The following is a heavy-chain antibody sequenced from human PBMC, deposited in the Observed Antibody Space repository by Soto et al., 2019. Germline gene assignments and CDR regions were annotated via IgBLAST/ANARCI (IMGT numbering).Heavy chain of an antibody. Sequence: QVQLVQSGGGVVQPGRSLRLPCEASGFTFSSYSMNWVRQTPGKGLEWVAVVSYDGNRKYYADSVKGRFTISRDNAKNTLYLQMDNLRIEDKAVYYCARGLVVTAKGWFDLWGQGTLVTVSP. V-gene: IGHV3-30-3*01. J-gene: IGHJ5*02. CDR3: ARGLVVTAKGWFDL. CDR1: GFTFSSYS. D-gene: IGHD2-21*02. CDR2: VSYDGNRK.